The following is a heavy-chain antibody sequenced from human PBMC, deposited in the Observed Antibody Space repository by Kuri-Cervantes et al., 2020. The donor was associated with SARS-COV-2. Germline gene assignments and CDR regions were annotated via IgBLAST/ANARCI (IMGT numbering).Heavy chain of an antibody. CDR1: GFSFSDHY. V-gene: IGHV3-72*01. CDR3: SACGSTDCYNYYYYGLDV. Sequence: PGGSLRLSCAASGFSFSDHYMDWVRQAPGKGLEWVGRIRNEVNSYTTEYAASVKGRFTISRADSQNSLFLQMNSLKTEDTAVYYCSACGSTDCYNYYYYGLDVWGQGTTVTVSS. J-gene: IGHJ6*02. CDR2: IRNEVNSYTT. D-gene: IGHD2-2*01.